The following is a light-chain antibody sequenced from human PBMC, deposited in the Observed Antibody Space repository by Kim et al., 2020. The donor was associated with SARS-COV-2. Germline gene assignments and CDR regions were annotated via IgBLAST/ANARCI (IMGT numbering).Light chain of an antibody. CDR2: NNN. CDR3: AAWDDSLSGYV. V-gene: IGLV1-44*01. CDR1: SSNIGRNT. J-gene: IGLJ1*01. Sequence: VLTQPPSASGTPGQSVTISCSGSSSNIGRNTVNWYQQLPGTAPKLLIYNNNQRPSGVPDRFSDSKSGTSASLAISGLQSDDEADYYCAAWDDSLSGYVFGTGTKVTVL.